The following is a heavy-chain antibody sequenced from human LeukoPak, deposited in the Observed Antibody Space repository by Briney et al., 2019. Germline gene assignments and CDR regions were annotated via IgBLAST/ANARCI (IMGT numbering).Heavy chain of an antibody. CDR3: TRAPQQPRSYNDY. D-gene: IGHD3-10*01. CDR1: GFTFSSFA. Sequence: GGSLRLSCAASGFTFSSFAMSWVRQARGKGLEWVSTISSSGGATYYADSVKGRFTISRDNSKNTVFLQTNSLRAEDTAVYFCTRAPQQPRSYNDYWGRGTLVTVSS. J-gene: IGHJ4*02. V-gene: IGHV3-23*01. CDR2: ISSSGGAT.